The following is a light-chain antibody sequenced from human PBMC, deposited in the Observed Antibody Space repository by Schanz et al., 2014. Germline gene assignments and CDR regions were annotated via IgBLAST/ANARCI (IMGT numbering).Light chain of an antibody. Sequence: QSVLTQPPSASGTPGQRVTISCSGSSSNIGSNPVNWYQQLPRAAPTLLIYTSDQRPSGVPDRFSGSKSGTSASLAISGLRSEDEADYHCAAWDDSLSGLWVFGGGTKLTVL. CDR3: AAWDDSLSGLWV. V-gene: IGLV1-47*02. CDR1: SSNIGSNP. J-gene: IGLJ3*02. CDR2: TSD.